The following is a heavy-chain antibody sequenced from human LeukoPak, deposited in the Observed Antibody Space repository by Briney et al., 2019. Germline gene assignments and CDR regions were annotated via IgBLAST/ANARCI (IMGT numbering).Heavy chain of an antibody. CDR2: IIPIFGTA. J-gene: IGHJ4*02. CDR1: GGTFSSYA. Sequence: ASVKVSSTASGGTFSSYAISWVRQAPGQGLEWMGEIIPIFGTANYAQKFQGRVTITTDESTSTAYMELSSLRSEDTAVYYCARGTSTYYYDNSGYPFDYWGQGTLVTVSS. V-gene: IGHV1-69*05. CDR3: ARGTSTYYYDNSGYPFDY. D-gene: IGHD3-22*01.